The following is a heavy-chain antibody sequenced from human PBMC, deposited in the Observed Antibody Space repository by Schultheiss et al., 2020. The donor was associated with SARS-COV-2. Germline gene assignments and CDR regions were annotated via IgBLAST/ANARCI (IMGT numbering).Heavy chain of an antibody. D-gene: IGHD6-19*01. CDR1: GGSFSGYY. J-gene: IGHJ5*02. CDR3: ARDGRISLAGSSTRFDP. CDR2: IYHSGST. Sequence: SETLSLTCAVYGGSFSGYYWSWIRQPPGKGLEWIGSIYHSGSTYYNPSLKSLVTISVDTSKNQFSLKLSSVTAADTAVYYCARDGRISLAGSSTRFDPWGQGTLVTVSS. V-gene: IGHV4-34*09.